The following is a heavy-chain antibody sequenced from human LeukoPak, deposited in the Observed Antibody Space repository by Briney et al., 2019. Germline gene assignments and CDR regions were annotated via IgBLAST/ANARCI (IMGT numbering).Heavy chain of an antibody. D-gene: IGHD6-13*01. V-gene: IGHV3-23*01. J-gene: IGHJ4*02. CDR2: ISGTGTNT. CDR1: GFTFTDYA. Sequence: GGSLRLSCAVSGFTFTDYAMNWVRQAPGKGLEWVSGISGTGTNTYYADYVKGRFTISRDNSKNTLYLQMSSLRAEDTAVYYCAKDFGMGYSSPTFFDYWAREPWLPSPQ. CDR3: AKDFGMGYSSPTFFDY.